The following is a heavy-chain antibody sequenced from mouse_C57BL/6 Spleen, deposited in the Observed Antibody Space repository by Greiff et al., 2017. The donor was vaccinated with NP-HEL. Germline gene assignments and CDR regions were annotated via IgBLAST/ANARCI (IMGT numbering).Heavy chain of an antibody. Sequence: VQLQQSGGGLVKPGGSLKLSCAASGFTFSDYGMHWVRQAPEKGLEWVAYISSGSSTIYYADTVKGRFTISRDNAKNTLFLQMTSLRSEDTAMYYCARRSSGNYFDYWGQGTTLTVSS. V-gene: IGHV5-17*01. CDR1: GFTFSDYG. CDR3: ARRSSGNYFDY. D-gene: IGHD1-1*01. CDR2: ISSGSSTI. J-gene: IGHJ2*01.